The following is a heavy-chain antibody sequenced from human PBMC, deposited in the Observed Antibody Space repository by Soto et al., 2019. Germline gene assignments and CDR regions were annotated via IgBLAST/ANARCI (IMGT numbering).Heavy chain of an antibody. V-gene: IGHV4-39*01. D-gene: IGHD3-10*01. CDR3: ARRGSGHTFDY. Sequence: QVQLQESGPGLVKPSETLSLTCAVSGASVSRIGFHWGWIRQPPGQGLEWIGSIDDAGTTFYNPSLKRRVTISADTSKNHFSLRLTSVTAADTAVYYCARRGSGHTFDYWGQGTLGTVSS. CDR2: IDDAGTT. J-gene: IGHJ4*02. CDR1: GASVSRIGFH.